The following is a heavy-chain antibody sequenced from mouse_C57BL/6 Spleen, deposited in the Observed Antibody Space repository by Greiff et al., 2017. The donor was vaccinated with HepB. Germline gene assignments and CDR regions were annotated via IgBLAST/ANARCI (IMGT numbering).Heavy chain of an antibody. CDR3: ARTPHYDYDGGAMDY. D-gene: IGHD2-4*01. Sequence: VQLQQSGAELVRPGTSVKMSCKASGYTFTNYWIGWAKQRPGHGLEWIGDIYPGGGYTNYNEKFKGKATLTADKSSSTAYMQFSSLTSEDSAIYYCARTPHYDYDGGAMDYWGQGTSVTVSS. J-gene: IGHJ4*01. CDR2: IYPGGGYT. V-gene: IGHV1-63*01. CDR1: GYTFTNYW.